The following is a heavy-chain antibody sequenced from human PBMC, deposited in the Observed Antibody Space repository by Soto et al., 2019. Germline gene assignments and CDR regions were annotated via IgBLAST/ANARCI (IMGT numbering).Heavy chain of an antibody. D-gene: IGHD1-26*01. J-gene: IGHJ4*02. V-gene: IGHV3-23*01. Sequence: EVHLLESGGGLVQPGGSLRLSCAASGFTFNIYAMHWVRQAPGKGLEWVSGISASGANTFYIDSVKGRFTVSRDTSKSTVYLQMNSLRADDTAVYYCARAQSPLPRADYWGQGTLVNVSS. CDR2: ISASGANT. CDR1: GFTFNIYA. CDR3: ARAQSPLPRADY.